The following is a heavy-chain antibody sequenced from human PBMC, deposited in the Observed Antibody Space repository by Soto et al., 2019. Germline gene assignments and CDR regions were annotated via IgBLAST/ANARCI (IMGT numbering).Heavy chain of an antibody. CDR2: ISAYNGNT. CDR3: ARGPPPSYYDSSGYYYYEN. Sequence: ASVKVSCKASGYTFTSYGISWVRQAPGQGLEWMGWISAYNGNTNYAQKLQGRVTMTTDTSTSTAYMELRSLRSDDTAVYYCARGPPPSYYDSSGYYYYENWGQGTLVTVSS. CDR1: GYTFTSYG. D-gene: IGHD3-22*01. V-gene: IGHV1-18*01. J-gene: IGHJ4*02.